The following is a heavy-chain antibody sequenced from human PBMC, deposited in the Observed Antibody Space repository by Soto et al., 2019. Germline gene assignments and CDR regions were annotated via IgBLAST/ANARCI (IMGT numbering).Heavy chain of an antibody. D-gene: IGHD6-6*01. CDR3: ASDPAAMREQLVPDSWFDP. Sequence: GASVKVSCKASGYTFTSYAMHWVRQAPGQRLEWMGWINAGNGNTKYSQKFQGRVTITRDTSASTAYMELSSLRSEDTAVYYCASDPAAMREQLVPDSWFDPWGQGTLVTVSS. CDR2: INAGNGNT. V-gene: IGHV1-3*01. CDR1: GYTFTSYA. J-gene: IGHJ5*02.